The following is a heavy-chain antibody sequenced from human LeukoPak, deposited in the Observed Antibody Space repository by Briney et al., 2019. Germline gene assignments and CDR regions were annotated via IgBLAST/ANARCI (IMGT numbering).Heavy chain of an antibody. Sequence: QPGGSLRLSCGASGFPFSSYSVKWVPQAPGRGVEWVSAIRVSGGSTYYADSGKGPFTISRDNSKNTQYLQMNSLRAEDTAVYYCAKDEDYYDSSGYYDPWGQGTLVTVSS. CDR1: GFPFSSYS. CDR2: IRVSGGST. J-gene: IGHJ5*02. V-gene: IGHV3-23*01. D-gene: IGHD3-22*01. CDR3: AKDEDYYDSSGYYDP.